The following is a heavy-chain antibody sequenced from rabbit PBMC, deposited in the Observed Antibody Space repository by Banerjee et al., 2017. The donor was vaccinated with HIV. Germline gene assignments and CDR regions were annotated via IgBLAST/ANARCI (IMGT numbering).Heavy chain of an antibody. CDR3: ARDRDGDAGYGSLAL. D-gene: IGHD7-1*01. CDR2: INTISGNT. Sequence: QEQLEESGGGLVKPEGSLTLTCKASAFSFSNKYVMCWVRQAPGKGLEWIACINTISGNTVYASWAKGRFTISKTSSTTVTLQMTSLTAADTATYFCARDRDGDAGYGSLALWGPGTLVTVS. CDR1: AFSFSNKYV. V-gene: IGHV1S45*01. J-gene: IGHJ6*01.